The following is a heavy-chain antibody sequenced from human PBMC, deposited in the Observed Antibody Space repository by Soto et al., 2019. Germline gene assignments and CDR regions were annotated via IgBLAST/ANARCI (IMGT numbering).Heavy chain of an antibody. CDR3: ASVPSGDGPFDY. CDR2: ISYDGSNK. J-gene: IGHJ4*02. V-gene: IGHV3-30-3*01. Sequence: QVQLVESGGGVVQPGRSLRLSCAASGFTFSSYAIHWVRQAPGKGLEWVAVISYDGSNKYYADSVKGRFTISRDNSKNTLYLQMNSLRAEDTAVYYCASVPSGDGPFDYWGQGTLVTVSS. D-gene: IGHD7-27*01. CDR1: GFTFSSYA.